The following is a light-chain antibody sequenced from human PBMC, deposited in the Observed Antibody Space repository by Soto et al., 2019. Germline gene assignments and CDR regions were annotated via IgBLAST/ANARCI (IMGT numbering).Light chain of an antibody. CDR2: WAS. V-gene: IGKV4-1*01. J-gene: IGKJ5*01. Sequence: DIVMTQSPASLAVSLGERATINCKSSQSVLDSSNNRNYLAWYQQKPGQPPKLLIYWASTRESGVPGRFRGSGSGTDFTLTINSLQAEDVAVYYCPQYYSTSSITFGQGTRLEIK. CDR1: QSVLDSSNNRNY. CDR3: PQYYSTSSIT.